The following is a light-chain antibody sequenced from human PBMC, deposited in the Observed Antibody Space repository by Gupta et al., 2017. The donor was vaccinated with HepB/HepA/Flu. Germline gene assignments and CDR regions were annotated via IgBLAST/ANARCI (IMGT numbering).Light chain of an antibody. CDR2: DAS. V-gene: IGKV1-39*01. CDR1: QSITTF. CDR3: QHTDNTPLT. J-gene: IGKJ5*01. Sequence: DIQMTQSPSSLSASLGDRVTSTCQASQSITTFLVWYQHKPGKAPKLLIYDASRLKSGVSSRFSGSGSGTDFTLTISRLQPEDFATYYCQHTDNTPLTFGQGTLLESK.